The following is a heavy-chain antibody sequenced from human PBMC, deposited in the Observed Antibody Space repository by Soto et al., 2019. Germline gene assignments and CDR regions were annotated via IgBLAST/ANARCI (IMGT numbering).Heavy chain of an antibody. J-gene: IGHJ6*02. CDR1: GDSISSDYYH. CDR3: AREDDGGDSLDV. D-gene: IGHD2-21*02. Sequence: TLSLTCTVSGDSISSDYYHWTWIRQSPGKGLEWIGYIYHSGSILYNPSLKSRVTISVDTSKNQFSLHLTSVTAADTAVYFCAREDDGGDSLDVWGQGTTVTVSS. V-gene: IGHV4-30-4*08. CDR2: IYHSGSI.